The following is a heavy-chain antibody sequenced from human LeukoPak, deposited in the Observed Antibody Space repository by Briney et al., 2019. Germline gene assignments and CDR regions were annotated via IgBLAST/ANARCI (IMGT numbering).Heavy chain of an antibody. D-gene: IGHD3-22*01. V-gene: IGHV4-39*07. CDR2: IYYSGST. Sequence: SETLSLTCTVSGGSISSSSYYWGWIRQPPGKGLEWIGSIYYSGSTYYNPSLKSRVTISVDTSKNQFSLKLSSVTAADTAVYYCARDPKPDSSGYQGVFDYWGQGTLVTVSS. CDR1: GGSISSSSYY. J-gene: IGHJ4*02. CDR3: ARDPKPDSSGYQGVFDY.